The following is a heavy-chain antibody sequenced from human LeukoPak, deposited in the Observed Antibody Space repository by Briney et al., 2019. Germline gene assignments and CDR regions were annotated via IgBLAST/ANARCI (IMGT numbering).Heavy chain of an antibody. D-gene: IGHD3-16*01. CDR3: ATLTFYIDS. CDR2: IYSSGST. CDR1: GFTFSNNY. V-gene: IGHV3-66*01. Sequence: GGSLRLSCAASGFTFSNNYMSWVRQAPGKGLEWVSVIYSSGSTYYSDYVKGRFNISRDNSKTTLNLQMNSLRAEDTAVSYCATLTFYIDSWGQGALVAVSS. J-gene: IGHJ4*02.